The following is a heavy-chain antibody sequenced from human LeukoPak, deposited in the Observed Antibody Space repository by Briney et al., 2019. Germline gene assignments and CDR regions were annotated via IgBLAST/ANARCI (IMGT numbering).Heavy chain of an antibody. CDR1: GYSISSGYY. J-gene: IGHJ2*01. D-gene: IGHD6-13*01. Sequence: SETLSLTCTVSGYSISSGYYWGWIRQPPGKGLEWIGSIYRSGSTYYNPSLKSRVTMSADTSTNQFSLKLSSVTAADTAVYYCARVSSSWYQDWYFDLWGRGTLVTVSS. CDR2: IYRSGST. V-gene: IGHV4-38-2*02. CDR3: ARVSSSWYQDWYFDL.